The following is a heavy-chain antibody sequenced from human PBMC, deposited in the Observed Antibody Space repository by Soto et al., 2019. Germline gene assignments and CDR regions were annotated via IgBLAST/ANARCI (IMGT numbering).Heavy chain of an antibody. CDR3: AKDSDYSDFLPNWFDP. CDR2: ISGSGGGT. CDR1: GFTFSSHA. Sequence: DVQLLESGGGLVQPGGSLRLSCAASGFTFSSHAMSWVRQAPGKGLEWVSGISGSGGGTYYADSVKGRFTISRDNSKNTLYLQMNSLRAEDTAVYYCAKDSDYSDFLPNWFDPWGQGTLVTVSS. V-gene: IGHV3-23*01. D-gene: IGHD4-17*01. J-gene: IGHJ5*02.